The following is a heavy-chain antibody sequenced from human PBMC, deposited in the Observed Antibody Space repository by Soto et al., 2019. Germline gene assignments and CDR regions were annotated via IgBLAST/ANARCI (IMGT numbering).Heavy chain of an antibody. J-gene: IGHJ4*02. CDR1: GGSISSGGYY. D-gene: IGHD3-9*01. CDR3: ARELIYDILTGYYSVLDY. Sequence: SETLSLTCTVSGGSISSGGYYWSWIRQHPGKGLEWIGYIYYSGSTYYNPSLKSRVTISVDTSKNQFSLKLSSVTAADTAVYYCARELIYDILTGYYSVLDYWGQGTLVTVSS. V-gene: IGHV4-31*03. CDR2: IYYSGST.